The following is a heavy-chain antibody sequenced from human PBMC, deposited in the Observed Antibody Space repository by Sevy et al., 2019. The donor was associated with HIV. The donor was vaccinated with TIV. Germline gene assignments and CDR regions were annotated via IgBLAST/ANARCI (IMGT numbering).Heavy chain of an antibody. J-gene: IGHJ4*02. D-gene: IGHD2-15*01. Sequence: ASVKVSCKACGYTFTNYGISWVRQAPGQGLEWMGWISAYNGNTNYAQSLQGRVTMTTDTSTNTAYMELRSLRSDDTAVYFCAKDRGYCSVGNCYSDSWGQGTLVTVSS. CDR1: GYTFTNYG. CDR2: ISAYNGNT. CDR3: AKDRGYCSVGNCYSDS. V-gene: IGHV1-18*04.